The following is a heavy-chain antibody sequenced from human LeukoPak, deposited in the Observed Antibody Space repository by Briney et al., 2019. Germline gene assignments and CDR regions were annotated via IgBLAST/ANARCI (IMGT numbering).Heavy chain of an antibody. CDR1: GFPFSSYA. CDR3: AKDWVVVVITTIFDY. D-gene: IGHD3-22*01. V-gene: IGHV3-23*01. J-gene: IGHJ4*02. CDR2: ISGSGGST. Sequence: GGSLRLSCAASGFPFSSYAMSWVRQAPGKGLEWVSAISGSGGSTYYADSVKGRFTISRDNSKNTLYLQMNSLRAEDTAVYYCAKDWVVVVITTIFDYWGQGTLVTVSS.